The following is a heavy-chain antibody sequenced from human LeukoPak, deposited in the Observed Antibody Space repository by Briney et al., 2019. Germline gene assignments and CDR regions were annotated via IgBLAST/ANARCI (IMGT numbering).Heavy chain of an antibody. J-gene: IGHJ4*02. Sequence: SETLSLTCAVSGGSISSSNWWSWVRQPPGKGLEWIGEIYHSGSTNYNPSLKSRVTISVDKSKNQFSLKLSSVTAADTAVCYCARGIAAAGPYYFDYWGQGTLVTVSS. CDR2: IYHSGST. D-gene: IGHD6-13*01. CDR1: GGSISSSNW. V-gene: IGHV4-4*02. CDR3: ARGIAAAGPYYFDY.